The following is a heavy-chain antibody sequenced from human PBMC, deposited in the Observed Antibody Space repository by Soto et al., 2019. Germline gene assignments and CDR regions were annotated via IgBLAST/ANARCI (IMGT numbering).Heavy chain of an antibody. V-gene: IGHV1-3*01. Sequence: ASVKVSCKASGYTFTSYAMHWVRQAPGQRLEWMGWINPNNGNTNYSQKFQGRVTMTRDTSISTAYMELSRLRSDDTAVYYCARDRSPTTVIGGYYGMDVWGQGTTVTVSS. D-gene: IGHD4-4*01. CDR2: INPNNGNT. CDR3: ARDRSPTTVIGGYYGMDV. J-gene: IGHJ6*02. CDR1: GYTFTSYA.